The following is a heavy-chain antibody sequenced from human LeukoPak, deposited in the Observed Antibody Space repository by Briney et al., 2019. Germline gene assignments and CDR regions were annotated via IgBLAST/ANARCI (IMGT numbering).Heavy chain of an antibody. J-gene: IGHJ4*02. CDR2: ITTSGGAS. CDR3: AKGTAVTTFFDS. D-gene: IGHD4-17*01. CDR1: GFTFSSYS. Sequence: GGSLRLSCAASGFTFSSYSMNWVRQAPGKGLEWVSFITTSGGASYYADSVKGRFTVSRDNSKNTLFLQMSGLGAEDTAVYYCAKGTAVTTFFDSWGQGALVAVSS. V-gene: IGHV3-23*01.